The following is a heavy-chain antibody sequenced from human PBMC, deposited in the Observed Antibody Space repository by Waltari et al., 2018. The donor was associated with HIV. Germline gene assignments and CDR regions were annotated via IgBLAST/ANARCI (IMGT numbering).Heavy chain of an antibody. V-gene: IGHV1-2*02. CDR2: INPDNGGT. Sequence: QVQLVQSAAEVTKPGDSVKVSCTASGYTFTGYNMPWLRQAPGQGLEWMGWINPDNGGTKYAQKFQGRVTMTRDTSISTAYMELSRLRSDDTAVYYCARDICNGGSCYSYYFDYWGQGTLVTVSS. CDR3: ARDICNGGSCYSYYFDY. CDR1: GYTFTGYN. J-gene: IGHJ4*02. D-gene: IGHD2-15*01.